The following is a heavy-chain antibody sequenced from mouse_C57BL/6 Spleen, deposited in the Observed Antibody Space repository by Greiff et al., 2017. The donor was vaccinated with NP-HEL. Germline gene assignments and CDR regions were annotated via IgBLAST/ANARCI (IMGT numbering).Heavy chain of an antibody. CDR3: ARWDYGSSPYAMDY. Sequence: VQLKESGAELVRPGSSVKMSCKTSGYTFTSYGINWVKQRPGQGLEWIGYIYIGNGYTEYNEKFKGKATLTSDTSSSTAYMQLSSLTSEDSAIYFCARWDYGSSPYAMDYWGQGTSVTVSS. V-gene: IGHV1-58*01. CDR2: IYIGNGYT. CDR1: GYTFTSYG. J-gene: IGHJ4*01. D-gene: IGHD1-1*01.